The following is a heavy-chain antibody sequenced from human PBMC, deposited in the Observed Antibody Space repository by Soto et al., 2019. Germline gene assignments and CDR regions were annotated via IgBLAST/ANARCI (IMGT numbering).Heavy chain of an antibody. J-gene: IGHJ6*02. CDR1: GYTFTSYG. D-gene: IGHD3-3*01. Sequence: QVQLVQSGAEVKKPGASVKVSCKASGYTFTSYGISWVRQAPGQGLEWMVWISAYNVNTNYAQKLQGRVTMTTDTSTSTAYMELRSLRSDDTAVYYCAREGLGYDFWSGYYPSQDYYYGMDVWGQGTTVTVSS. CDR3: AREGLGYDFWSGYYPSQDYYYGMDV. CDR2: ISAYNVNT. V-gene: IGHV1-18*01.